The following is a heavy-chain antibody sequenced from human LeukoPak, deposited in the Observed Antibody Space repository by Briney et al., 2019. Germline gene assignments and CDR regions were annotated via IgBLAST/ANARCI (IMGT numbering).Heavy chain of an antibody. D-gene: IGHD3-16*01. J-gene: IGHJ3*02. CDR2: IYYSGST. Sequence: SDTLSLTCTVSGGSISSYYWSWIRQPPGKGLEWIGYIYYSGSTNYNPSLKSRVTISVDTSKNQFSLKLSSVTAADTAVYYCARGMITDAFDIWGQGTMVTVSS. V-gene: IGHV4-59*07. CDR1: GGSISSYY. CDR3: ARGMITDAFDI.